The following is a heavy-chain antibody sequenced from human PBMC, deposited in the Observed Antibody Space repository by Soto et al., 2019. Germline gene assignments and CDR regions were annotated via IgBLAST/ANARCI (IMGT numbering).Heavy chain of an antibody. CDR3: ARDLGLRWYHTRGAFDI. Sequence: ASVKVSCKASGYTFTGYYMHWVRQAPGQGLEWMGWINPNSGGTNYAQKFQGRVTITADESTSTAYMELSSLRSEDTAVYYCARDLGLRWYHTRGAFDIWGQGTMVTVS. CDR2: INPNSGGT. J-gene: IGHJ3*02. D-gene: IGHD4-17*01. CDR1: GYTFTGYY. V-gene: IGHV1-2*02.